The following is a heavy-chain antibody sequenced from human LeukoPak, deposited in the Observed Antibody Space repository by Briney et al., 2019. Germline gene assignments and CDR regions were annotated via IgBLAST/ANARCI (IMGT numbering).Heavy chain of an antibody. Sequence: NPSETLSLTCSFSGGSISNYYWSWVRQPPGKGLEGIGYIYYSGSTDYNPSLKSRVTISIDTSKNHFSLRLSSVTAADTASYYCARGYAYGPNYYFDYWGQGTLVTVSS. J-gene: IGHJ4*02. CDR2: IYYSGST. V-gene: IGHV4-59*01. D-gene: IGHD5-18*01. CDR1: GGSISNYY. CDR3: ARGYAYGPNYYFDY.